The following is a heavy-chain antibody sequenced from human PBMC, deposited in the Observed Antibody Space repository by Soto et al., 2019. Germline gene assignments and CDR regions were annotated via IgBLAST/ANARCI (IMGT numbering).Heavy chain of an antibody. J-gene: IGHJ5*02. D-gene: IGHD3-22*01. CDR2: IIPIFDTA. CDR3: ARDRGHYSGYYPYWFDP. CDR1: GGTFSSYA. Sequence: QVQLVQSGAAVKKPGSSVNVSCKASGGTFSSYAIIWVRQAPGQGLEWMGEIIPIFDTANYAQKFQGRVTITADESTSTAYMKLSSMRSEETAVYYSARDRGHYSGYYPYWFDPWGQGTLVTVSS. V-gene: IGHV1-69*12.